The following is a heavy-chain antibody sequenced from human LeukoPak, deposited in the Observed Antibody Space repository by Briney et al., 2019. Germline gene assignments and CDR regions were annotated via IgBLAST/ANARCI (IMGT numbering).Heavy chain of an antibody. CDR1: GGTFSSYA. J-gene: IGHJ3*02. V-gene: IGHV1-69*04. CDR2: IIPILGIA. Sequence: ASVKVSCKASGGTFSSYAICWVRQAPGQGLEWMGRIIPILGIANYAQKFQGRVTITADKSTSTAYMELSSLRSEDTAVYYCARQRAVADAFDIWGQGTMVTVSS. CDR3: ARQRAVADAFDI. D-gene: IGHD6-19*01.